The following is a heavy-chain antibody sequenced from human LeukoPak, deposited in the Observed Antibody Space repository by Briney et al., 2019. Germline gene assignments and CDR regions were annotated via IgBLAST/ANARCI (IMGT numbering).Heavy chain of an antibody. V-gene: IGHV3-23*01. D-gene: IGHD3-10*01. CDR1: GFTFRSYW. J-gene: IGHJ4*02. Sequence: GGSLRLSCAASGFTFRSYWMSWVRQAPGKGLEWVSAISDSGGSTYYADSVKGRFTISRDNSKNTLYLHVNSLRAEDTAVYYCAKHFGSGTYYNFLDYWGQGTLVTVSS. CDR3: AKHFGSGTYYNFLDY. CDR2: ISDSGGST.